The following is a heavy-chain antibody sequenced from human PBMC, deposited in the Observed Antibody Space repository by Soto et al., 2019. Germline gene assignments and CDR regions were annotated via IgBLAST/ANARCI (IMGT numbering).Heavy chain of an antibody. CDR1: DSGSSNYA. CDR2: ISYDGSSK. V-gene: IGHV3-30*18. Sequence: GGSRGPSCAGLDSGSSNYAMHWFRQVPGKGLEWVAVISYDGSSKYHADSVKGRFTISRDNSKNTLHLQMNSLRAEDTAVYYCSKDRRGGRAVLDSWGQGTPVTVSS. J-gene: IGHJ4*02. CDR3: SKDRRGGRAVLDS. D-gene: IGHD2-8*01.